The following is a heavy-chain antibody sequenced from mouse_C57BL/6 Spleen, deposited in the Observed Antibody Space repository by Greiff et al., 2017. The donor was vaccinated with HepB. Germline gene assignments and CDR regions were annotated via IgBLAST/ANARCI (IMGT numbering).Heavy chain of an antibody. D-gene: IGHD1-1*01. Sequence: EVHLVESGGGLVKPGGSLKLSCAASGFTFSSYAMSWVRQTPEKRLEWVATISDGGSYTYYPDNVKGRFTISRDNAKNNLYLQMSHLKSEDTAMYYCARAVVATYYAMDYWGQGTSVTVSS. CDR1: GFTFSSYA. J-gene: IGHJ4*01. V-gene: IGHV5-4*01. CDR3: ARAVVATYYAMDY. CDR2: ISDGGSYT.